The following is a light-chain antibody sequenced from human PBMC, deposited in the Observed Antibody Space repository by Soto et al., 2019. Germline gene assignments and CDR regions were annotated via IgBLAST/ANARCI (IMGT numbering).Light chain of an antibody. CDR1: SSDVGGYDY. CDR2: DVT. CDR3: SSYTNKDTLL. J-gene: IGLJ3*02. Sequence: QSALTQPASVSGSPGQSITISCTGTSSDVGGYDYVSWYQQHPGKAPKLIIYDVTVRPSGISPRFSGSKSDNTASLAVSGLQPADEAGYYCSSYTNKDTLLFGGGTKLTVL. V-gene: IGLV2-14*03.